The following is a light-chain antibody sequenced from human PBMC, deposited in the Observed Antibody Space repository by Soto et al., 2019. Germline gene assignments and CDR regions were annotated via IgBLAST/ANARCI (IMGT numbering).Light chain of an antibody. Sequence: EIVLTQSPATLSLSPGERATLSCRASQSVSSYLAWYQQKPGQAPRLLIYDASNRATGIPARFSGSGSGIDFTRTISSLEPEDFAVYYCQQRKTFGQGTKVEIK. CDR3: QQRKT. CDR1: QSVSSY. V-gene: IGKV3-11*01. CDR2: DAS. J-gene: IGKJ1*01.